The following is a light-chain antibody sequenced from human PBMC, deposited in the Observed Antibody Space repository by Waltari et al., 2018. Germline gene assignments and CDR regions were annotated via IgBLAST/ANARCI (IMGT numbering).Light chain of an antibody. CDR2: RDE. CDR1: SYTIGSNY. CDR3: AAWDDSLSALV. J-gene: IGLJ3*02. V-gene: IGLV1-47*01. Sequence: SVLNKASSASETPGQRINIPCSGGSYTIGSNYVSWYQHLPGAAPKLLIGRDEHRPSGVPDRISGSKSGTSASLAISGLRSEDEADYYCAAWDDSLSALVFGGGTKLTVL.